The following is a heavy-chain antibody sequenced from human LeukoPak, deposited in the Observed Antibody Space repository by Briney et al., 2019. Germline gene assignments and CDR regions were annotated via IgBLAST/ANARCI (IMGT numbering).Heavy chain of an antibody. V-gene: IGHV1-69*06. CDR2: IMPMFGTA. J-gene: IGHJ4*02. CDR3: ATLIQILTGWSHTLNY. CDR1: GGTFSSYD. Sequence: SVKVSCKASGGTFSSYDISWVRQAPGQGLEWMGGIMPMFGTANYAQKFQGRVTMTEDTSTDTAYMELSSLRSEDTAVYYCATLIQILTGWSHTLNYWGQGTLVTVSS. D-gene: IGHD3-9*01.